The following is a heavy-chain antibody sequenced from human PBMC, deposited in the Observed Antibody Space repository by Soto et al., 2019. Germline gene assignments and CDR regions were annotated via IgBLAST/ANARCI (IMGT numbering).Heavy chain of an antibody. CDR2: IDGSGGTT. CDR1: GFPFSSTD. D-gene: IGHD3-10*01. Sequence: GGSLRLSCAASGFPFSSTDMTWVRQAPGKGLEWVSTIDGSGGTTYYADSVKGRFTISRDNSINTVFLQMNSLRADDTALYFCAKNSGWFNTWGQGTLVTVSS. CDR3: AKNSGWFNT. V-gene: IGHV3-23*01. J-gene: IGHJ5*02.